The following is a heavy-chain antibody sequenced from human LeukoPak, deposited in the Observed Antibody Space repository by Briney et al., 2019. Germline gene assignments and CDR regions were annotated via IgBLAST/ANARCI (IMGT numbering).Heavy chain of an antibody. CDR3: TRERLAVAGTSTY. D-gene: IGHD6-19*01. CDR2: IRGKAYGGTT. J-gene: IGHJ4*02. CDR1: GLTFGDYA. Sequence: PGGSLRLSCTASGLTFGDYAMSWVRQAPGKGLEWVGFIRGKAYGGTTEYAASVRGRFTISRDDSKSIAYLQMNSLKTEDTAVYYCTRERLAVAGTSTYWGQGTLVTVSS. V-gene: IGHV3-49*04.